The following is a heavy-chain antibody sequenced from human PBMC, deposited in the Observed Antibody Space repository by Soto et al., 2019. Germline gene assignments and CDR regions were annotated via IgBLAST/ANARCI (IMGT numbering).Heavy chain of an antibody. CDR3: ARDNLAFQGAFDL. CDR1: GFVFSDFQ. V-gene: IGHV3-21*01. CDR2: ITGTSAFT. D-gene: IGHD3-16*01. J-gene: IGHJ4*02. Sequence: GGSLRLSCAASGFVFSDFQFNWVRQAPGGGLEWLSSITGTSAFTEYAESIEGRFTISSDNPNKLLFLHMDNLRPEDTAVYYCARDNLAFQGAFDLWGQGTLVTVSS.